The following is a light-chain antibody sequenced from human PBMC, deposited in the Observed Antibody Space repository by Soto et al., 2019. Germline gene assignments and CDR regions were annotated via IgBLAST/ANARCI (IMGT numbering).Light chain of an antibody. CDR1: QSLLHSNGYNY. CDR3: MQALQTPRT. J-gene: IGKJ1*01. Sequence: DIVMTQSPLSLPVTPGEPASISCRSSQSLLHSNGYNYLDWYLQKPGQSPQLLTYLGSNRASGVPDRFSGSGSGTDFTLKXSRVEXEDVGVYYCMQALQTPRTFGQGTKVEIK. CDR2: LGS. V-gene: IGKV2-28*01.